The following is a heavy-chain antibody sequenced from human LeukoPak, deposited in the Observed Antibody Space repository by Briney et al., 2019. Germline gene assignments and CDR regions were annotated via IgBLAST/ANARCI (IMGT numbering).Heavy chain of an antibody. CDR2: ISAYNGNT. J-gene: IGHJ5*02. CDR3: ARDPRATIPTGFDP. Sequence: ASVKVSCKASGYTFTSYGISWVRQAPGQGLEWMGWISAYNGNTNYAQKLQGRVTMTTDTSTSTAYMELRSLRSDDTAVYYCARDPRATIPTGFDPWGQGTLVTVSS. D-gene: IGHD1-26*01. V-gene: IGHV1-18*01. CDR1: GYTFTSYG.